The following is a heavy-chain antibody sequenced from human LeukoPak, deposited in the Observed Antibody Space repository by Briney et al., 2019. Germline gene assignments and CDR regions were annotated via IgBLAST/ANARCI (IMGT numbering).Heavy chain of an antibody. Sequence: SETLSLTCTVSGGSISSYYWSWIRQPPGKGLEWIEYIYYSGSTNYNPSLKSRVTISVDTSKNQFSLKLSSVTAADTAVYYCARHDPAATSAPLNWGQGTLVTVSS. V-gene: IGHV4-59*08. CDR1: GGSISSYY. D-gene: IGHD2-15*01. CDR2: IYYSGST. J-gene: IGHJ4*02. CDR3: ARHDPAATSAPLN.